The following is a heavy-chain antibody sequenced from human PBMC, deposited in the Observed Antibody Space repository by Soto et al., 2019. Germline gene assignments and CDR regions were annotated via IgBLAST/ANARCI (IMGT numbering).Heavy chain of an antibody. Sequence: EVQLVESGGGLVQPGGSLRLSCAASGFTFSSFWMHWVRQAPGEGLVWVSRINSDGSNTNYADSVKGRFTISRDNAKNKLDLRMNSLRAEDTAVYYCARGGVPAAMSYWGQGTLVTVSS. CDR3: ARGGVPAAMSY. CDR1: GFTFSSFW. J-gene: IGHJ4*02. V-gene: IGHV3-74*01. D-gene: IGHD2-2*01. CDR2: INSDGSNT.